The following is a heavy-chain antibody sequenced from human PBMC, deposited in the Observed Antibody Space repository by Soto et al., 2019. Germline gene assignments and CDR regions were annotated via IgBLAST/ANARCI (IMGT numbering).Heavy chain of an antibody. J-gene: IGHJ6*02. CDR3: AAREYSSSGAYYYYGMDV. V-gene: IGHV1-69*02. Sequence: SVKVSCKASGGTFSSYTISWVRQAPGQGLEWMGRIIPILGIANYAQKFQGRVTIAADKSTSTAYMELSSLRSEDTAVYYCAAREYSSSGAYYYYGMDVWGQGTTVTVSS. CDR2: IIPILGIA. CDR1: GGTFSSYT. D-gene: IGHD6-6*01.